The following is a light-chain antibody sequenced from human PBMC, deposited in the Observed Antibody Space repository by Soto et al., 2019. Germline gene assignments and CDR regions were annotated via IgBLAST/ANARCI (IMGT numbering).Light chain of an antibody. V-gene: IGKV3-11*01. CDR3: QHRSNWPS. Sequence: EIVLTQSPATQSLSPGERATLSCRASQSVSSYLAWYQQKPGQAPRLLIYDASNRATGIPARFSGSGSGTDFTLTISSLEPEDFAVYYCQHRSNWPSFGPGTKVDIK. CDR2: DAS. CDR1: QSVSSY. J-gene: IGKJ3*01.